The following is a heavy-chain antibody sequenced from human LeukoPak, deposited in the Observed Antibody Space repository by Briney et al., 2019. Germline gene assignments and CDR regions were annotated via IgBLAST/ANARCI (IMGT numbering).Heavy chain of an antibody. Sequence: SETLSLTCTVSGGSISSYYWSWIRQPPGKGLEWIGYIYYSGSTNYNPSLKSRVIISVDTSKNQFSLKLSSVTAADTAVYYCARENSGSYFDTVDAFDIWGQGTMVTVSS. CDR2: IYYSGST. CDR3: ARENSGSYFDTVDAFDI. CDR1: GGSISSYY. D-gene: IGHD1-26*01. J-gene: IGHJ3*02. V-gene: IGHV4-59*01.